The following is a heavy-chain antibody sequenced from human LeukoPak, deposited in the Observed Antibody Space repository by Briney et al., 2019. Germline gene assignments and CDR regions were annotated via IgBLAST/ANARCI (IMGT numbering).Heavy chain of an antibody. V-gene: IGHV3-30*18. CDR1: GFTFSNFG. CDR2: ISYDGSNQ. Sequence: LSGGSLRLSCAASGFTFSNFGMHWVRQAPGKGLEWVAVISYDGSNQYYVDSVKGRFTISRDNSKNTLNLQMNSLRAEDTAVYYCVKPSLNYFDSSGLDYWGQGALVTVSS. CDR3: VKPSLNYFDSSGLDY. D-gene: IGHD3-22*01. J-gene: IGHJ4*02.